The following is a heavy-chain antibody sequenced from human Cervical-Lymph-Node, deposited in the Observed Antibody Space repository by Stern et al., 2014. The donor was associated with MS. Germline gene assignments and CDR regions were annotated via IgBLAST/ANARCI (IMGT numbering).Heavy chain of an antibody. Sequence: QVQLMQSWAEVKRPASSVKVSCKASGGSLSTLDISWVRQAPGQGLEWVGEIRPLFGTANYAQKFKGRLTITADESTSTVYMELSSLKSEDTAIYFCARHQAGIAANWGQGTLVTVTS. CDR1: GGSLSTLD. CDR3: ARHQAGIAAN. D-gene: IGHD6-13*01. J-gene: IGHJ4*02. CDR2: IRPLFGTA. V-gene: IGHV1-69*19.